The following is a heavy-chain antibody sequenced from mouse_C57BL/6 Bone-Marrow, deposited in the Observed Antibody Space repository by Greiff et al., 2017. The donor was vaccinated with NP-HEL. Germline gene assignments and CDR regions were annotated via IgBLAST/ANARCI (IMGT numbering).Heavy chain of an antibody. Sequence: QVQLQQPGAELVRPGTSVKLSCKASGYTFTSYWMHWVKQRPGQGLEWIGVIDPSDSYTNYTQKFKGKATLTVDTSSSTAYMQLSSLTSEDSAVYYCASPYYYGSSSYAMDYWGQGTSVTVSS. CDR3: ASPYYYGSSSYAMDY. V-gene: IGHV1-59*01. CDR1: GYTFTSYW. CDR2: IDPSDSYT. J-gene: IGHJ4*01. D-gene: IGHD1-1*01.